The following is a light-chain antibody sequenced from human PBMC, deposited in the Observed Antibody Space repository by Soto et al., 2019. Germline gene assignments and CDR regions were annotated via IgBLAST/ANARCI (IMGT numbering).Light chain of an antibody. V-gene: IGLV2-14*03. Sequence: QSALTKPASVSGSPGQSITISCTGTRSDIGAYNFVSWYQQHPGEVPKLMLYDVNVRPSGVSNRFSGSKSGNTASLTISGLQAEDEADYYCTSWTTSTTMIFGGGTQLTVL. CDR3: TSWTTSTTMI. CDR2: DVN. J-gene: IGLJ2*01. CDR1: RSDIGAYNF.